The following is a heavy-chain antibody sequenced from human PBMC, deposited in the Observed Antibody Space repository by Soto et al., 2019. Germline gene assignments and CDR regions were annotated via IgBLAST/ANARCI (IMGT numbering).Heavy chain of an antibody. CDR2: ISAYNGNT. Sequence: ASVKVSCKASGYTFTSYGISWVRQAPGQGPEWMGWISAYNGNTNYAQKLQGRVIMTTDTSTSTAYMELRSLRSDDTAVYYCARVSPDILTGYSIPTKYWGQGTLVTVS. CDR1: GYTFTSYG. CDR3: ARVSPDILTGYSIPTKY. J-gene: IGHJ4*02. D-gene: IGHD3-9*01. V-gene: IGHV1-18*01.